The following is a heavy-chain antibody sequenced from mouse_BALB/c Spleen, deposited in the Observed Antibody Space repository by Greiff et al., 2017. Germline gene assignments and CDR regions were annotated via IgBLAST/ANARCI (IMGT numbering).Heavy chain of an antibody. V-gene: IGHV14-1*02. CDR2: IDPENGNT. D-gene: IGHD1-1*01. J-gene: IGHJ2*01. CDR1: GFNIKDYY. CDR3: ALNYYGSSYLDY. Sequence: VQLQQSGAELVRPGALVKLSCKASGFNIKDYYMHWVKQRPEQGLEWIGWIDPENGNTIYDPKFQGKASITADTSSNTAYLQLSSLTSEDTAVYYCALNYYGSSYLDYGGQGTTLTVSS.